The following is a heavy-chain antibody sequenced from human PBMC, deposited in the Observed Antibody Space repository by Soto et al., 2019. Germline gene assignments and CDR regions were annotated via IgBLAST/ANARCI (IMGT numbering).Heavy chain of an antibody. Sequence: SQTLSLTCAISGDSVSSNSAAWNWIRQPPSRGLEWLGRTYYRSKWYNDYAVSVKSRITINPDTSKNQFSLQLNSVTPEDTAVYYCARVGAQYSSSWYEGVYYYYGMDVWGQGTTVTVSS. V-gene: IGHV6-1*01. CDR1: GDSVSSNSAA. CDR3: ARVGAQYSSSWYEGVYYYYGMDV. CDR2: TYYRSKWYN. J-gene: IGHJ6*02. D-gene: IGHD6-13*01.